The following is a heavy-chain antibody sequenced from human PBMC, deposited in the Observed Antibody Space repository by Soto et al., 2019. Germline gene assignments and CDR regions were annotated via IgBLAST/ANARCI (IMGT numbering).Heavy chain of an antibody. Sequence: ASVKVSCKASGYTFTSYAMHWVRQAPGQRLEWMGWINAGNGNTKYSQKFQGRVTITRDTSASTAYMELSSLRSEDTAVYYCARGVDTDMVPYYFDYWGQGTLVTVSS. J-gene: IGHJ4*02. D-gene: IGHD5-18*01. CDR3: ARGVDTDMVPYYFDY. CDR1: GYTFTSYA. V-gene: IGHV1-3*01. CDR2: INAGNGNT.